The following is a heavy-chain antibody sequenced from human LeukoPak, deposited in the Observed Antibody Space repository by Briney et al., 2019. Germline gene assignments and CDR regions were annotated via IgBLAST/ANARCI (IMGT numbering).Heavy chain of an antibody. Sequence: GGSLRLSCAASGFTFSIKTMHWVRQAPGKGLEWVALISYDGSNKYYADSVKGRSTISRDNSKNTLYLQMNSLRAEDTAVYYCAHGTMYQLDYWGQGTLVTVSS. CDR3: AHGTMYQLDY. CDR2: ISYDGSNK. V-gene: IGHV3-30*04. J-gene: IGHJ4*02. D-gene: IGHD2-2*01. CDR1: GFTFSIKT.